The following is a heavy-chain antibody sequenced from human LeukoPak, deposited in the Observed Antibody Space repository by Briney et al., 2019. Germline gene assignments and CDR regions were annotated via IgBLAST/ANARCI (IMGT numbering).Heavy chain of an antibody. CDR1: GYTFTSYG. Sequence: ASVKVSCKASGYTFTSYGISWVRQAPGQGLEWMGWISAYNGNTNYAKKLQGRVTMTTDTSASTAYMELRSLRSDDTAVYYCARTEYSSSWYYYYYYMDVWGKGTTVTVSS. CDR3: ARTEYSSSWYYYYYYMDV. J-gene: IGHJ6*03. CDR2: ISAYNGNT. V-gene: IGHV1-18*01. D-gene: IGHD6-13*01.